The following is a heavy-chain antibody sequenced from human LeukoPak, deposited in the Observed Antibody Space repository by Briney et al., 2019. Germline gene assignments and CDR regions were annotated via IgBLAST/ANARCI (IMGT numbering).Heavy chain of an antibody. CDR2: ISSDGTNK. D-gene: IGHD3-10*01. J-gene: IGHJ5*02. Sequence: GGSLRLSCAASGFTFSDYYMSWIRQAPGKGLEWVAVISSDGTNKDYADSVKGRFSISRDNSKNTLYLQMNRLRADDTAVYYCARDRSQEFDPWGQGTLVTVSS. CDR1: GFTFSDYY. CDR3: ARDRSQEFDP. V-gene: IGHV3-30*03.